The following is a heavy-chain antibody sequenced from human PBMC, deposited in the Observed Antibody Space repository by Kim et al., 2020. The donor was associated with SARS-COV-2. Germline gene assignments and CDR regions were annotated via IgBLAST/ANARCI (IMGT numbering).Heavy chain of an antibody. CDR3: ANTRQRGYSYDKYYFDY. J-gene: IGHJ4*02. V-gene: IGHV3-33*06. D-gene: IGHD5-18*01. CDR2: IWYDGSNK. Sequence: GGSLRLSCAASGFTFSSYAMHWVRQAPGKGLEWVAVIWYDGSNKYYADSVKGRFTISRDNSKNTLYLQMNSLRAEDTAVYYCANTRQRGYSYDKYYFDYWGQGTLVTVAS. CDR1: GFTFSSYA.